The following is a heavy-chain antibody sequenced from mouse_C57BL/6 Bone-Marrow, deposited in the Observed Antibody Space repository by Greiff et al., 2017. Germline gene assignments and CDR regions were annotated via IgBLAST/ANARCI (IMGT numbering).Heavy chain of an antibody. CDR2: IYPGSGST. CDR3: ARCDDGYLLYLYFDV. D-gene: IGHD2-3*01. Sequence: VQLQQPGAELVKPGASVKMSCKASGYTFTSYWITWVKQRPGQGLEWIGDIYPGSGSTNYTEKFKSKATLTVDTSSSTAYMQLSSLTSEDSAVYYCARCDDGYLLYLYFDVWGTGTTVTVSS. J-gene: IGHJ1*03. CDR1: GYTFTSYW. V-gene: IGHV1-55*01.